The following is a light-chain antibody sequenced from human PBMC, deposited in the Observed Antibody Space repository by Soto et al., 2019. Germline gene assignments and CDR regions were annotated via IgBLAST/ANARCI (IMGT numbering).Light chain of an antibody. Sequence: DIVMTQSPHSLAVSLGERATINCKSSQSVLYSSHNNNYLAWYQQKPGQPPKLLIYWAYTRESGGPXRFSGSXSGTDFPLNTSSLRAEDVAVYYCQQYFSIPITFGQGTRLEIK. V-gene: IGKV4-1*01. J-gene: IGKJ5*01. CDR1: QSVLYSSHNNNY. CDR3: QQYFSIPIT. CDR2: WAY.